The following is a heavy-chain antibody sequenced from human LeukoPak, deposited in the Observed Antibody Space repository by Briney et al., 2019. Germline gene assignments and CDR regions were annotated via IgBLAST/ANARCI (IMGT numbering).Heavy chain of an antibody. CDR1: GFTFSSYA. J-gene: IGHJ4*02. D-gene: IGHD3-10*01. Sequence: GGSLRLSCAASGFTFSSYAMHWVRQALGKGLEWVAVISYDGSNKYYADSVKGRFTISRDNSKNTLYLQMNSLRAEDTAVYYCARGEGITMVLAYWGQGTLVTVSS. V-gene: IGHV3-30*14. CDR3: ARGEGITMVLAY. CDR2: ISYDGSNK.